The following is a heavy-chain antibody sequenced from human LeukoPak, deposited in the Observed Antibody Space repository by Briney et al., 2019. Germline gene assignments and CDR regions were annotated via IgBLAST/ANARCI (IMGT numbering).Heavy chain of an antibody. J-gene: IGHJ4*02. D-gene: IGHD6-19*01. CDR1: GFTFGSYA. Sequence: GGSLRLSCAASGFTFGSYAMYWVRQAPGKGLEWVSGISGSGGSTFYTDSVKGRFTISRDNSENTVYLQMNSLRADDTAVYYCAKTIAAYSSGRYPGWPVDYWAREPWSPSPQ. V-gene: IGHV3-23*01. CDR2: ISGSGGST. CDR3: AKTIAAYSSGRYPGWPVDY.